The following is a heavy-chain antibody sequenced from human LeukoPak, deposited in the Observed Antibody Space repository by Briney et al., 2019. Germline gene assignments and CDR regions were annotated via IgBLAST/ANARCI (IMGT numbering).Heavy chain of an antibody. D-gene: IGHD2-2*01. Sequence: GGSLRLSCTASGFTFSSYWMHWVRQAPGKGLEWVTNIKQDGSEKYYVDSVKGRFTISRDNAKNSLYLQMNSLRAEDTAVYYCARDTHCSSTSCTNYYYMDVWGTGTTVTVSS. CDR2: IKQDGSEK. V-gene: IGHV3-7*01. CDR1: GFTFSSYW. CDR3: ARDTHCSSTSCTNYYYMDV. J-gene: IGHJ6*03.